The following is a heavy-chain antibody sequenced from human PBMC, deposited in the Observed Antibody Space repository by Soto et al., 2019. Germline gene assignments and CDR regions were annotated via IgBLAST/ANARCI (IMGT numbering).Heavy chain of an antibody. CDR2: ISYDGSKK. V-gene: IGHV3-30-3*01. CDR1: GFSLSDFA. D-gene: IGHD5-12*01. CDR3: AIPVSDYDPYFDY. J-gene: IGHJ4*02. Sequence: QVQLVESGGGVVQPGRSLRLSCAASGFSLSDFAMHWVRQARGKGLEWVAVISYDGSKKHFADSVTGRFTISRDNSNNTLYLQLTNLSADDTVVYYCAIPVSDYDPYFDYWGQGKLVTVSS.